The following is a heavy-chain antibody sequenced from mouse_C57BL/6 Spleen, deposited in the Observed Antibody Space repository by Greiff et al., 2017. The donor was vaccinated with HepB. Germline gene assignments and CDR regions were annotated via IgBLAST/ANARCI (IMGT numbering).Heavy chain of an antibody. D-gene: IGHD1-1*01. CDR3: AREDYGSPFAY. J-gene: IGHJ3*01. Sequence: VQLQQSGAELVRPGASVKLSCKASGYTFTDYYINWVKQRPGQGLEWIARIYPGSGNTYYNEKFKGKATLTAEKSSSTAYMQLSSLTSEDSAVYFCAREDYGSPFAYWGQGTLVTVSA. V-gene: IGHV1-76*01. CDR2: IYPGSGNT. CDR1: GYTFTDYY.